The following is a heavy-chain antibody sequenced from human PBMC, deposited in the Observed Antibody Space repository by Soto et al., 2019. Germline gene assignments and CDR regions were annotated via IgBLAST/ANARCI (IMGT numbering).Heavy chain of an antibody. CDR1: GGSVSSGSYY. Sequence: QVQLQESGPGLVKPSETLSLTCTVSGGSVSSGSYYWSWIRQPPGKGLEWIGYIYNSGSTNYNPSLKSRVTISVDTSKNQFSLKLSSVTAADTAVYYCARDPIRGVIGRRAAVRDYWGQGTLVTVSS. V-gene: IGHV4-61*01. CDR2: IYNSGST. D-gene: IGHD3-10*01. J-gene: IGHJ4*02. CDR3: ARDPIRGVIGRRAAVRDY.